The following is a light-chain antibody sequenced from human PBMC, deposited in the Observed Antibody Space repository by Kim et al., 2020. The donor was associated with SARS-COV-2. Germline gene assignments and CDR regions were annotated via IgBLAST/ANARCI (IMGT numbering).Light chain of an antibody. CDR1: KLGDQF. V-gene: IGLV3-1*01. Sequence: SGSPGKTACLTRPGDKLGDQFPGLCPQEPGQSPVLLIYQDSKRPSGIPGQFSGSNSGNTVTLTISGTQAMDEADYYCQAWDSSTLVFGGGTQLTVL. J-gene: IGLJ3*02. CDR3: QAWDSSTLV. CDR2: QDS.